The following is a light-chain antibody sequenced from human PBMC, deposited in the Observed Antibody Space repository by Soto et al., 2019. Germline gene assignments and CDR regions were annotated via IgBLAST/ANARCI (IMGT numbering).Light chain of an antibody. CDR1: QGISSD. Sequence: DIQLTQSQSSLSASVGDSVTITCRASQGISSDLAWYQQKPGKAPKLLIYAASTLQSGVPSRFSGSGSGTDFTLTISSLQPEDFATYYCQQLNSYSFGQGPKVHIK. J-gene: IGKJ1*01. V-gene: IGKV1-9*01. CDR2: AAS. CDR3: QQLNSYS.